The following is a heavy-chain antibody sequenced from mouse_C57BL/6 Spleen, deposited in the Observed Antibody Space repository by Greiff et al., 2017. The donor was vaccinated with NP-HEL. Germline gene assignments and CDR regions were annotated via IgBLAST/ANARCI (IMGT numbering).Heavy chain of an antibody. CDR3: ARSDGYSFDY. D-gene: IGHD2-3*01. CDR1: GYAFSSSW. CDR2: IYPGDGDT. V-gene: IGHV1-82*01. Sequence: VQLQQSGPELVKPGASVKISCKASGYAFSSSWMNWVKQRPGKGLEWIGRIYPGDGDTNYNGKFKGKATLTADKSSSTAYMQLSSLTSEDSAVYFCARSDGYSFDYWGQGTTLTVSS. J-gene: IGHJ2*01.